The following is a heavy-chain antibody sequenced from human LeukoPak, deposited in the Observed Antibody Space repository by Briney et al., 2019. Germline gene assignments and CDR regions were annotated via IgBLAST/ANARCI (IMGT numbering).Heavy chain of an antibody. Sequence: ASVKVSCKASGYTFTSYGISWVRQAPGQGLEWMGWISAYNGNTNYAQKLQGRVTMTTDTSTSTAYMELRSLRSDDTAVYYCARGHDILTGYSQGFYPWGQGTLVTVSS. J-gene: IGHJ5*02. V-gene: IGHV1-18*01. D-gene: IGHD3-9*01. CDR1: GYTFTSYG. CDR2: ISAYNGNT. CDR3: ARGHDILTGYSQGFYP.